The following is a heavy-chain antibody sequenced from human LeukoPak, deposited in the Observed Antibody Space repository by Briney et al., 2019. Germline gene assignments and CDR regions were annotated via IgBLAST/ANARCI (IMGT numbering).Heavy chain of an antibody. CDR1: GFTFNTYA. J-gene: IGHJ4*02. CDR3: ARDSGSYLQPTDY. D-gene: IGHD1-26*01. V-gene: IGHV3-23*01. CDR2: ITGNGGST. Sequence: GGSLRLSCAASGFTFNTYAMTWVRQAPGKGLEWVSSITGNGGSTYYADSVKGRFTISRDNSKNTLYLQMNSLRAEDTAVYHCARDSGSYLQPTDYWGQGTLVTVSS.